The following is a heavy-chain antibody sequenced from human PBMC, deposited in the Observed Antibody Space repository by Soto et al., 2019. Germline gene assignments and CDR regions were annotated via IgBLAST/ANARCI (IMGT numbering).Heavy chain of an antibody. CDR1: GGXXXSYX. J-gene: IGHJ4*02. V-gene: IGHV1-69*01. CDR2: IIPIFGTA. Sequence: QVQLVQSXXEXKXPGSXXXXXXKASGGXXXSYXXXXVRXAXXXXLEWMGGIIPIFGTANYAQKFQGRVTITADESTSTAYMELSSLRSEDTAVYYCAVMITFGGVSDYWGQGTLVTVSS. CDR3: AVMITFGGVSDY. D-gene: IGHD3-16*01.